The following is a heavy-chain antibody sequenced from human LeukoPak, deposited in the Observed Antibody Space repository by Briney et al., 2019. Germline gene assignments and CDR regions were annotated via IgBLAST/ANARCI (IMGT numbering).Heavy chain of an antibody. J-gene: IGHJ4*02. Sequence: GGSLRLSCAASGFTFSSYGMSWVRQAPGKGLEWVSAISGSGGSTYYADSVKGRFTISRDNAKNSLYLQMNSLRAEDTAVYYCARGYSYGYFDYWGQGTLVTVSS. CDR3: ARGYSYGYFDY. D-gene: IGHD5-18*01. CDR2: ISGSGGST. CDR1: GFTFSSYG. V-gene: IGHV3-23*01.